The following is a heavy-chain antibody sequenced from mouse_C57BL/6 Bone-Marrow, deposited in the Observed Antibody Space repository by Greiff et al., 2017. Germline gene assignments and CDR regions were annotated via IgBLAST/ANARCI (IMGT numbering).Heavy chain of an antibody. J-gene: IGHJ4*01. Sequence: EVKLMESGGGLVQPKGSLKLSCAASGFSFNTYAMNWVRQAPGKGLEWVARIRSKSNKYATYYADSVKDRFTISRDDSESMLYLQMNNLKTEDTAMYYCVRHRPSYAMDDWRQGTSVTVSS. V-gene: IGHV10-1*01. CDR2: IRSKSNKYAT. CDR1: GFSFNTYA. CDR3: VRHRPSYAMDD.